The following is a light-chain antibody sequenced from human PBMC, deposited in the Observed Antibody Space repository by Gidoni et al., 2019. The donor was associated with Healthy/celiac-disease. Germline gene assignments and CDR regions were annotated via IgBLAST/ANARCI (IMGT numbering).Light chain of an antibody. CDR2: GAS. Sequence: EIVLTQSPGTLSLSPGERATLSCRASQSVSSSYLAWYQQKPGQAPRLLIYGASSRDTGIPDRFSGSGSGTDFTLTISRMEPEDFAVYYCQQYGSSPRGTFGGGTKVEIK. CDR3: QQYGSSPRGT. V-gene: IGKV3-20*01. CDR1: QSVSSSY. J-gene: IGKJ4*01.